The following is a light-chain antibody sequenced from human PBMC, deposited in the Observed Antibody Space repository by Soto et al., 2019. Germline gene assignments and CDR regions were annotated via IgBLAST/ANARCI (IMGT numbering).Light chain of an antibody. V-gene: IGKV3-15*01. CDR2: DAS. CDR3: QHYTSWPRP. CDR1: ESVYTK. J-gene: IGKJ1*01. Sequence: IWVTQSPVTLSVSPGARATISCLASESVYTKLAWFQQKPGQAPRLLIYDASIRATGIPDRFIGGGSGTDFTLTISRLEPEDFAVYYCQHYTSWPRPFGQGTKVDI.